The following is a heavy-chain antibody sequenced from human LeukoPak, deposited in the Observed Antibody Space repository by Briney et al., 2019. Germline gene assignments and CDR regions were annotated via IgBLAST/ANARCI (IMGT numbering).Heavy chain of an antibody. Sequence: SETLSLTCTVSGGSTSSYYWSWIRQPPGKGLEWIGYIYYTGGTNYNPSLQSRVTISVDTSKNQFSLKLSSVTAAYTAVYYCAGPYDSSGYRPAFYIWGQGTIGTVSP. D-gene: IGHD3-22*01. CDR3: AGPYDSSGYRPAFYI. CDR2: IYYTGGT. CDR1: GGSTSSYY. V-gene: IGHV4-59*08. J-gene: IGHJ3*02.